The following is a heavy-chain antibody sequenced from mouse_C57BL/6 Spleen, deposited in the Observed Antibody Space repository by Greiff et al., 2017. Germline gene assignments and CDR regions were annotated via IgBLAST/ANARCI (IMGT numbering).Heavy chain of an antibody. CDR2: IRNKANNPAT. CDR1: GFTFSDAW. Sequence: DVKLVESGGGLVQPGGSMKLSCAASGFTFSDAWMDWVRQSPEKGLEWVAEIRNKANNPATYYAESVKGRFTISRDDSKSSVYLQMNSLRAEDTGIYYCTLFLDYWGQGTTLTVSS. CDR3: TLFLDY. J-gene: IGHJ2*01. V-gene: IGHV6-6*01.